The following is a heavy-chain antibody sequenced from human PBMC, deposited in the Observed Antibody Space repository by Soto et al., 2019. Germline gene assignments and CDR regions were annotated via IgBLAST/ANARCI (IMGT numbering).Heavy chain of an antibody. Sequence: PSETLSLTCTVSGGSVSSSSYYWGWVRQPPGKGLEWIGSVYYSGSTYYNPSLKSRVTISVDKSKNQFSLRLSSVTAADTAVYYCARGDCPPQVDVWGQGTTVTVPS. CDR3: ARGDCPPQVDV. CDR1: GGSVSSSSYY. D-gene: IGHD2-21*01. CDR2: VYYSGST. J-gene: IGHJ6*02. V-gene: IGHV4-39*07.